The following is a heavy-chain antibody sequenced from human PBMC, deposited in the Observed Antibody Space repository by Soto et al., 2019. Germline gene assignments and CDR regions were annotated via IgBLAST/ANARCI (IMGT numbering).Heavy chain of an antibody. CDR3: AKGEWNDAGDGFDI. V-gene: IGHV3-23*01. CDR2: IRDSAITT. D-gene: IGHD1-1*01. Sequence: EVQLLESGGGLVQPGGSLRLSCVASGFMFNNYAMSWVRQAPGKGLEWVSCIRDSAITTYYADSVKGRFTLSRDNSKNTLYLQMNSLTVEDTAVYYCAKGEWNDAGDGFDIWGQGTKVTVSS. CDR1: GFMFNNYA. J-gene: IGHJ3*02.